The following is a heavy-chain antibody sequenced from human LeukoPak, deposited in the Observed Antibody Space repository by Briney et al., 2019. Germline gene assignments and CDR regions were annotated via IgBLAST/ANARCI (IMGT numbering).Heavy chain of an antibody. Sequence: GGSLRLSCAASGFTFSSYAMHWVRQAPGKGLEYVSAISSNGGSTYYANSVKGGFTISRDNSKNMLYLQMGSLRAEDMAVYYCTRGSRDGYNSPLYWYFDLWGRGTLVTVSS. V-gene: IGHV3-64*01. CDR1: GFTFSSYA. J-gene: IGHJ2*01. D-gene: IGHD5-24*01. CDR3: TRGSRDGYNSPLYWYFDL. CDR2: ISSNGGST.